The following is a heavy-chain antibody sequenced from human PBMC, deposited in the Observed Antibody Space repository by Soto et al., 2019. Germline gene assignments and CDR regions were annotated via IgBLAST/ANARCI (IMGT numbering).Heavy chain of an antibody. Sequence: SVKVSCKASGGTFSSYTISWVRQAPGQGLEWMGRIIPILGIANYAQKFQGRVTITADKSTSTAYMELSSLRSEDTAVYYCAREGYYGSGSPTDCYYYYYYMDVWGKGTTVTVSS. J-gene: IGHJ6*03. D-gene: IGHD3-10*01. CDR3: AREGYYGSGSPTDCYYYYYYMDV. CDR1: GGTFSSYT. V-gene: IGHV1-69*04. CDR2: IIPILGIA.